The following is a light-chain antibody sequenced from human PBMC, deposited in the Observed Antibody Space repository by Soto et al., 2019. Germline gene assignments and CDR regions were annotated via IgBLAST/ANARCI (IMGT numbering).Light chain of an antibody. Sequence: QSALTQPASVSGSPGQSIIISCTGTSSDVGGYNYVSWYQQHPGKAPKLMIYEVSNQPSGVSNRFSGSKSGNTASLTISGLQAEDEADYYCSSYTSSSLYVFGTGTKLTVL. CDR2: EVS. J-gene: IGLJ1*01. V-gene: IGLV2-14*01. CDR3: SSYTSSSLYV. CDR1: SSDVGGYNY.